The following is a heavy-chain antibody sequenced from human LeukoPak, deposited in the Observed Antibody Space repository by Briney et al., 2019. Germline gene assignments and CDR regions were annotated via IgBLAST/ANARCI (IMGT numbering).Heavy chain of an antibody. CDR1: GGPIRSYY. Sequence: SETLSLTCSVSGGPIRSYYWSWIRQPPGKGLEWIGYIYYSGSTNYNPSLESRVTLPVDTSKNQFSLKLSSVTAADTAMYYCARHTLDHWYFDLWGRGTLVTVSS. CDR3: ARHTLDHWYFDL. CDR2: IYYSGST. J-gene: IGHJ2*01. V-gene: IGHV4-59*08.